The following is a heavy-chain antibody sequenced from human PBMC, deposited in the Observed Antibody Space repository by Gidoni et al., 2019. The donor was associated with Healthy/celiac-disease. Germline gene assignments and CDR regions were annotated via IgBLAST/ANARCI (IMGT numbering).Heavy chain of an antibody. CDR3: ARVGYCSGGSCYLFAGTVNYGMDV. D-gene: IGHD2-15*01. Sequence: QLQLQDSGPGPLKPSQTLSLTCTVSGGSISRSSYYWGWLRQPPGKGLEWIGSIYYSGCTYYNPSLKSRVTISVDTSKNQLSLRLSSVTAADTAVYYCARVGYCSGGSCYLFAGTVNYGMDVWGQGTTVTVSS. J-gene: IGHJ6*02. CDR2: IYYSGCT. V-gene: IGHV4-39*07. CDR1: GGSISRSSYY.